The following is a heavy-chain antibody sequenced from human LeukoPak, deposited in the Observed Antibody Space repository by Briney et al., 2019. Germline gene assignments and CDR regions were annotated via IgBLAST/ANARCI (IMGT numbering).Heavy chain of an antibody. J-gene: IGHJ3*02. V-gene: IGHV3-21*01. Sequence: GGSLRLSCAASGFTFSSYSMNWVRQAPGKGLEWVSSISSSSSYIYYADSVKGRFTISRDNAKNSLYLQMNSLRAEDTAVYYCARGNCSGGSCYSSDGAFDIWGQGTMVTVSS. CDR3: ARGNCSGGSCYSSDGAFDI. D-gene: IGHD2-15*01. CDR2: ISSSSSYI. CDR1: GFTFSSYS.